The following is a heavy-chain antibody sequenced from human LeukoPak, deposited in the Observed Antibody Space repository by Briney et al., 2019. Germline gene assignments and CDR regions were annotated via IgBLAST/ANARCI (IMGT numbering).Heavy chain of an antibody. V-gene: IGHV3-30*04. D-gene: IGHD3-3*01. CDR1: EFTFSTYA. Sequence: PGGSLRLSCAASEFTFSTYAMHWVRQAPGKGLEWVAVISYDGSSKYYADSMKGRFTISRDNAKNSLYLQMYSLRAEDTAVYYCARGFYYFDYWGQGTLVTVSS. J-gene: IGHJ4*02. CDR3: ARGFYYFDY. CDR2: ISYDGSSK.